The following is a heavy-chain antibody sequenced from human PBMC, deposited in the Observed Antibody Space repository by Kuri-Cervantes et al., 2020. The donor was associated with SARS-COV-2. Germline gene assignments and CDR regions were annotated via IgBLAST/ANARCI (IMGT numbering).Heavy chain of an antibody. CDR3: ARVEVTILSADY. D-gene: IGHD3-3*01. CDR1: GFTFSSYA. CDR2: ISYDGSNK. V-gene: IGHV3-30-3*01. Sequence: GGSLRLSCAASGFTFSSYAMHWVRQAPGKGLEWVAVISYDGSNKYYADSVKGRFTISRDNSKNTLYLQVNSLRAEDTAVYYCARVEVTILSADYWGQGTLVTVSS. J-gene: IGHJ4*02.